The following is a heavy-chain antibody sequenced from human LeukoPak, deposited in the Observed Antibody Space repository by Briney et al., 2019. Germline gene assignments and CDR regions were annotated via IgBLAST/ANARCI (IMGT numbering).Heavy chain of an antibody. CDR2: INHSGST. CDR1: GGSFSGYY. J-gene: IGHJ4*02. Sequence: SETLSLTCAVYGGSFSGYYWSWIRHRPGKGLEWIGEINHSGSTIYNPSLKSRVTISVDTSKNQFSLKLSSVTAADTAVYYCARGQRLRKVVGRYCSSPSCSNFDYWGQGTLVTVSS. CDR3: ARGQRLRKVVGRYCSSPSCSNFDY. V-gene: IGHV4-34*01. D-gene: IGHD2-2*01.